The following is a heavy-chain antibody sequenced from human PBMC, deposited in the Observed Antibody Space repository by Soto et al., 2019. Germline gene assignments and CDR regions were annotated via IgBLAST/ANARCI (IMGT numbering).Heavy chain of an antibody. CDR2: ISYDGSNK. D-gene: IGHD5-18*01. J-gene: IGHJ4*02. CDR1: GFTFSSYG. CDR3: AATWDGYSYGDGVYYFDY. V-gene: IGHV3-30*03. Sequence: ALRLSCAASGFTFSSYGMHWVRQAPGKGLEWVAVISYDGSNKYYADSVKGRFTISRDNSKNTLYLQMNSLRAEDTAVYYCAATWDGYSYGDGVYYFDYWGQGTLVTVS.